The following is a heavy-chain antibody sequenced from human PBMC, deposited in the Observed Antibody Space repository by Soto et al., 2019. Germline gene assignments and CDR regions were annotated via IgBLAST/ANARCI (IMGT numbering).Heavy chain of an antibody. CDR2: ISGSGGST. J-gene: IGHJ6*02. CDR1: GFTFSSYA. D-gene: IGHD3-10*01. V-gene: IGHV3-23*01. Sequence: PGGSLRLSCAASGFTFSSYAMSWVRQAPGKGLEWVSAISGSGGSTYYADSVKGRFTISRDNSKNTLYLQMNSLRAEDTAVYYCAKGFGELLSVYYGMDVWGQGTTVTVSS. CDR3: AKGFGELLSVYYGMDV.